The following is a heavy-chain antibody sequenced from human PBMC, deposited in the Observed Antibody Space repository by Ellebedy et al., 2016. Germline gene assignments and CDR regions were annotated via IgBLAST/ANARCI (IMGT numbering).Heavy chain of an antibody. V-gene: IGHV4-59*08. Sequence: SETLSLTCTVSGGSISSYYWSWIRQPPGKGLEWIGYIYYSGSTNYNPSLKSRVTISVDTSKNQFSLKLSSVTAADTAVYYCARTLLKWELRELGWFDPWGQGTLVTVSS. J-gene: IGHJ5*02. CDR3: ARTLLKWELRELGWFDP. D-gene: IGHD1-26*01. CDR1: GGSISSYY. CDR2: IYYSGST.